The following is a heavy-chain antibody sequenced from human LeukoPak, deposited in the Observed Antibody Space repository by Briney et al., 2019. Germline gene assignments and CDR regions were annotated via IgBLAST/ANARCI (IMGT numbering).Heavy chain of an antibody. Sequence: SGTLSLTCAVSGGSISSSNWWSWVCQPPGKGLEWIGEIYHSGSTNYNPSLKSRVTISVDTSKNQFSLKLSSVTAADTAVYYCARPSKKITIFGVVTRGAFDIWGQGTMVTVSS. CDR2: IYHSGST. CDR3: ARPSKKITIFGVVTRGAFDI. J-gene: IGHJ3*02. D-gene: IGHD3-3*01. V-gene: IGHV4-4*02. CDR1: GGSISSSNW.